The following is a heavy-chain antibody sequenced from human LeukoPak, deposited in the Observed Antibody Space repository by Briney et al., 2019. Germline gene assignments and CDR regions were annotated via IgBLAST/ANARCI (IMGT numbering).Heavy chain of an antibody. CDR1: GYTFTGYY. D-gene: IGHD3-22*01. CDR2: ISAYSGNT. J-gene: IGHJ2*01. Sequence: ASVKVSCKASGYTFTGYYMHWVRQAPGQGLEWLGWISAYSGNTYHARKLQGRVTMTTDTSTSTAYMELRSLRSDDTAVYYCARGMYYYDSSGYYYGYFDLWGRGTLVTVSS. V-gene: IGHV1-18*04. CDR3: ARGMYYYDSSGYYYGYFDL.